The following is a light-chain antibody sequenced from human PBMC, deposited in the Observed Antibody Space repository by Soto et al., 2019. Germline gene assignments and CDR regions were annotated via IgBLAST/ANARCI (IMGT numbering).Light chain of an antibody. J-gene: IGKJ4*01. Sequence: DIVMTQSPDSLAVSLGERATINCKSSQSVFHNSDNKNYLAWYQQKPGQPPKLLIYWASTRDSGVPDRFSGSGSRADFTLTISSLQAEDVAVYYCQQYYTTLTFGGGTKVEIK. CDR2: WAS. CDR3: QQYYTTLT. V-gene: IGKV4-1*01. CDR1: QSVFHNSDNKNY.